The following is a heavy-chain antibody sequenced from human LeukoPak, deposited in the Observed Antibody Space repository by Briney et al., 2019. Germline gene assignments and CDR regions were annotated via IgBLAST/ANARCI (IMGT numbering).Heavy chain of an antibody. CDR1: GGSFSGYY. CDR2: INHSGST. CDR3: ARGRLYYDILTGYYTTGFDP. V-gene: IGHV4-34*01. Sequence: PSETLSLTCAVYGGSFSGYYWSWIRQPPGKGLEWIGEINHSGSTNYNPSLKSRVTISVDTSKNQFSLKLSSVTAADTAVYYCARGRLYYDILTGYYTTGFDPWGQGTLVTVSS. D-gene: IGHD3-9*01. J-gene: IGHJ5*02.